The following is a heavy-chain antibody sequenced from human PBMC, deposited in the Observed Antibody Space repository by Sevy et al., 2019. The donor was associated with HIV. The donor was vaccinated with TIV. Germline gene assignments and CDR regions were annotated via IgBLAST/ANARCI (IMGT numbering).Heavy chain of an antibody. CDR1: GFTVSSNY. CDR2: IYSGGST. Sequence: GGSLRLSCAASGFTVSSNYMSWVRQAPGKGLEWVSVIYSGGSTYYADSVKGRFTISGDNSKNTLYLQMNSLRAEDTAVYYCARGSSGWYLESYYYMDVWGKGTTVTVSS. CDR3: ARGSSGWYLESYYYMDV. V-gene: IGHV3-53*01. D-gene: IGHD6-19*01. J-gene: IGHJ6*03.